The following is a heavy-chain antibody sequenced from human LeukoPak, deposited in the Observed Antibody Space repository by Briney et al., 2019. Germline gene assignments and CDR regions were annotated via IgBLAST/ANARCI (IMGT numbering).Heavy chain of an antibody. J-gene: IGHJ4*02. CDR2: IFYTGKT. Sequence: SETLSLTCTLSGVSFRSGGLYWGWIRQPPGKRPEWIGDIFYTGKTNYNPSLKSRVTISLDTSNSQFSLKLTSMTAADTAVYYCARIFDSWGQGILVTVSS. V-gene: IGHV4-61*08. CDR1: GVSFRSGGLY. CDR3: ARIFDS.